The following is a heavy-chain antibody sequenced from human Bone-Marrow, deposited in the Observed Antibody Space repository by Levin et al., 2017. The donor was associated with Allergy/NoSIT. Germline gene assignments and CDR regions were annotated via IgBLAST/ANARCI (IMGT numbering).Heavy chain of an antibody. CDR3: ARGFNWQGGMHPYFDY. Sequence: GESLKISCKASGYTFTGYYMHWVRQAPGQGLEWMGWINPNSGGTNYAQKFQGRVTMTRDTSISTAYMELSRLRSDDTAVYYCARGFNWQGGMHPYFDYWGQGTLVTVSS. CDR1: GYTFTGYY. D-gene: IGHD2-15*01. J-gene: IGHJ4*02. V-gene: IGHV1-2*02. CDR2: INPNSGGT.